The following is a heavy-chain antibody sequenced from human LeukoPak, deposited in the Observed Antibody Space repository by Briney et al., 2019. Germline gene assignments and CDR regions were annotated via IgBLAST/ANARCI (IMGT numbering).Heavy chain of an antibody. CDR3: ARDGLRLGELSPTPDY. V-gene: IGHV1-18*01. Sequence: ASVKVSCKASGYTFTSYGISWVRQAPGQGVEWMGWISAYNGNTNYAQKLQGRVTMTTDTSTSTAYMELRSLRSDDTAVYYCARDGLRLGELSPTPDYWGQGTLVTVSS. D-gene: IGHD3-16*02. J-gene: IGHJ4*02. CDR2: ISAYNGNT. CDR1: GYTFTSYG.